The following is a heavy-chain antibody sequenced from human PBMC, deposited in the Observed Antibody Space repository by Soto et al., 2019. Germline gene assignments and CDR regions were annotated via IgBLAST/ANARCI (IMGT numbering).Heavy chain of an antibody. V-gene: IGHV4-61*01. CDR1: GGSVSSGSYY. CDR2: IYYSGST. Sequence: SETLSLTCTVSGGSVSSGSYYWSWIRQPPGKGLEWIGYIYYSGSTNYNPSLKSRVTISVDTSKNQFSLKLSSVTAADTAVYYCARGDFWGGRKLDVWGQGTTVTVSS. CDR3: ARGDFWGGRKLDV. D-gene: IGHD3-3*01. J-gene: IGHJ6*02.